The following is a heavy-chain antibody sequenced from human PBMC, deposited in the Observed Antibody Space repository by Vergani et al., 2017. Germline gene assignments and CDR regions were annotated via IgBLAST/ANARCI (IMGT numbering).Heavy chain of an antibody. CDR3: ASGKYYSDSTSHFRGRYFDV. J-gene: IGHJ2*01. V-gene: IGHV4-39*01. D-gene: IGHD3-16*01. CDR2: IYNSGNG. CDR1: GDSIISRSYY. Sequence: QMQLQESGPGLVKASETLSLTCTVSGDSIISRSYYWGWIRQPPGKGLEWIGSIYNSGNGDSSSSLKSRVTISVDTSKNQFSLRLMSVTAADTAVYYCASGKYYSDSTSHFRGRYFDVWGRGTLVTVPS.